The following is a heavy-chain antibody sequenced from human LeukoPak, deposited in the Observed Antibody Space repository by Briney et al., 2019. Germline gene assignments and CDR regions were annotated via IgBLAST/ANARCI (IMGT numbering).Heavy chain of an antibody. CDR2: INWNGGST. Sequence: GGSLRLSCAASGFTFDDDGMTWVRQAPGKGLEWVSGINWNGGSTGYADSVKGRFTISRDNAKNSLYLQMNSLRAEDTALYYCARLLSGYYYDYWGQGTLVTVSS. J-gene: IGHJ4*02. CDR1: GFTFDDDG. D-gene: IGHD3-22*01. CDR3: ARLLSGYYYDY. V-gene: IGHV3-20*04.